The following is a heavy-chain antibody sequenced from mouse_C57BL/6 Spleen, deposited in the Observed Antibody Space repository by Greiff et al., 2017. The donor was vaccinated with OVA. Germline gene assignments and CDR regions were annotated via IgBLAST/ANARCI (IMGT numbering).Heavy chain of an antibody. Sequence: QVQLQQSGAELVKPGASVKISCKASGYAFSSYWMNWVKQRPGKGLEWIGPIYPGDGDTTYNGKFKGKATLTADKSSSTAYMQLSSLTTEDSAVYFCARAGGLRLPWFAYWGQGTLVTVSA. CDR3: ARAGGLRLPWFAY. CDR1: GYAFSSYW. CDR2: IYPGDGDT. J-gene: IGHJ3*01. D-gene: IGHD2-4*01. V-gene: IGHV1-80*01.